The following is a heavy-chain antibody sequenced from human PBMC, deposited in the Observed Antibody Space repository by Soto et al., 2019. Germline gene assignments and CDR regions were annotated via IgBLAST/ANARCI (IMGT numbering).Heavy chain of an antibody. D-gene: IGHD2-15*01. Sequence: GGSLRLSCAASGFTFSSYGMHWVRQAPGKGLEWVAVISYDGSNKYYADSVKGRFTISRDNSKNTLYLQMNSLRAEDTAVYYCAKARKPFVVAASPFDYWGQGTLVTVSS. CDR1: GFTFSSYG. CDR3: AKARKPFVVAASPFDY. J-gene: IGHJ4*02. V-gene: IGHV3-30*18. CDR2: ISYDGSNK.